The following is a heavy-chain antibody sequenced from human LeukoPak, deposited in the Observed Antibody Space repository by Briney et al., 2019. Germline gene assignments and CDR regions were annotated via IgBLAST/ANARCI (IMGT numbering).Heavy chain of an antibody. CDR2: ISYDGSNK. J-gene: IGHJ4*02. CDR1: GFTFSSYA. Sequence: GGSLRLSCAASGFTFSSYAMHWVRQAPGKGLEWVAVISYDGSNKYYADSVKGRFTISRDNSKDTLYLQMNSLRAEDTAVYYCARDRGPFDYWGQGTLVTVSS. V-gene: IGHV3-30-3*01. CDR3: ARDRGPFDY.